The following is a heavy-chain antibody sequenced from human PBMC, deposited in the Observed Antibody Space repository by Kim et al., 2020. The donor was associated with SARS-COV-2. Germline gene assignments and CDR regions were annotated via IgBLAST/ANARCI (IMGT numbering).Heavy chain of an antibody. CDR3: ARQSSSSGRSRAFDI. J-gene: IGHJ3*02. D-gene: IGHD6-19*01. CDR1: GGSISSSSYY. V-gene: IGHV4-39*01. Sequence: SETLSLTCTVSGGSISSSSYYWGWIRQPPGKGLEWIGSIYYSGSTYYNPSLKSRVTISVDTSKNQFSLKLSSVTAADTAVYFCARQSSSSGRSRAFDIWGQETMVTVSS. CDR2: IYYSGST.